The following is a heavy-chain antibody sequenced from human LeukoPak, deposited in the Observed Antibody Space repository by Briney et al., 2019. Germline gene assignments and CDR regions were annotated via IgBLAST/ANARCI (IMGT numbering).Heavy chain of an antibody. J-gene: IGHJ4*02. D-gene: IGHD2-2*01. V-gene: IGHV3-21*01. CDR2: ISSSSSYI. Sequence: GGSLRLSCAASGFTFSSYSMTWVRQAPGKGLEWVSSISSSSSYIYYADSVKGRFTISRDNAKNSLYLQMNSLRAEDTAVYYCARETYCSSTSCHETFDYWGQGTLVTVSS. CDR1: GFTFSSYS. CDR3: ARETYCSSTSCHETFDY.